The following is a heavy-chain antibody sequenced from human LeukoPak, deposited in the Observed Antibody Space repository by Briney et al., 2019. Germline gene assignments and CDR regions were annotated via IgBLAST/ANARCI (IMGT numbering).Heavy chain of an antibody. V-gene: IGHV3-30*02. CDR2: IRYDGSNK. D-gene: IGHD2-2*01. CDR1: GFTFSSYG. J-gene: IGHJ6*03. Sequence: GGSLRLSCAASGFTFSSYGMHWVRQAPGKGLEWVAFIRYDGSNKCYADSVKGRFTISRDNSKNTLYLQMNSLGAEDTAVYYCAKDHCSSTSCYGGALNYYYYYMDVWGKGTTVTVSS. CDR3: AKDHCSSTSCYGGALNYYYYYMDV.